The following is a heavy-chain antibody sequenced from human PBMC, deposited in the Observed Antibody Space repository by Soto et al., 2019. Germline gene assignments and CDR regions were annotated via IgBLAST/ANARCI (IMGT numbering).Heavy chain of an antibody. Sequence: QVQLVQSGAEVKKPGSSVKVSCKASGGTFSSYAISWVRQAPGQGLEWMGGIIPIFGTANYAQKFQGRVTIIADAFTSTGYMELSSLRSEDTAVYYCARVRLGQWLVSGFDYWCQGTLVTVSS. J-gene: IGHJ4*02. CDR2: IIPIFGTA. CDR3: ARVRLGQWLVSGFDY. CDR1: GGTFSSYA. V-gene: IGHV1-69*01. D-gene: IGHD6-19*01.